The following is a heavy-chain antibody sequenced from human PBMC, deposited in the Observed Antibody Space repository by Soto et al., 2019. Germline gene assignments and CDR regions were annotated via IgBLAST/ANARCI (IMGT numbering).Heavy chain of an antibody. CDR2: ILYDENNK. D-gene: IGHD3-22*01. CDR1: GFSFTSYA. Sequence: QVQLVESGGGVVQPGGSLRLSCTASGFSFTSYAMHWVRQAPGKGLEWVALILYDENNKYYADSVKGRFTISRDNSKHTLYLQMNSLRAEDAAVYYCARVGVVVTWDLFDFWGQGTLVTVSS. CDR3: ARVGVVVTWDLFDF. J-gene: IGHJ4*02. V-gene: IGHV3-33*01.